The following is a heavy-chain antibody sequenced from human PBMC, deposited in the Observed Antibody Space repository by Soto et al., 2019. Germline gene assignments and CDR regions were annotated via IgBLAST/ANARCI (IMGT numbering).Heavy chain of an antibody. CDR3: SKSSSDHRAHLDA. Sequence: FRLSCAASGFTLSSFAMHWVRQAPVKGLEWVATTSYDGLNTFYGESVRGRFSISRDTSKNTLFLQMESLKPEDTAVYFCSKSSSDHRAHLDAWGRGTPVTVSS. D-gene: IGHD1-26*01. J-gene: IGHJ1*01. CDR2: TSYDGLNT. V-gene: IGHV3-30-3*02. CDR1: GFTLSSFA.